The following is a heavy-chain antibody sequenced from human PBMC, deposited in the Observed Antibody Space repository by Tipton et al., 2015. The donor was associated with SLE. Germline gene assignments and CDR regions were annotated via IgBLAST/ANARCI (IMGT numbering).Heavy chain of an antibody. V-gene: IGHV4-59*12. Sequence: TLSLTCAVSGGSISSYYWSWIRQPPGKGLEWIGYIYYSGSTNYNPSLSSRLTMSVDTSKSQFSLKLSSVTAADTAVYYCARAPSWSSWTVFDYWGQGSLVTVSS. CDR3: ARAPSWSSWTVFDY. J-gene: IGHJ4*02. CDR1: GGSISSYY. D-gene: IGHD6-13*01. CDR2: IYYSGST.